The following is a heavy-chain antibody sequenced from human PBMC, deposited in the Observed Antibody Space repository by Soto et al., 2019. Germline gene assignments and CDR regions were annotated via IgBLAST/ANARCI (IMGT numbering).Heavy chain of an antibody. Sequence: QVQLQESGPGLVKPSETLSLTCTVSGGSISSYYWSWIRQPPGKGLEWIGYIYYSGSTNYNPSLKSRDTISVDTSKHPFSLKLSSVTAADTAVYYRAGGGEAVAGDYYYYGMDVWGQGTTVTVCS. J-gene: IGHJ6*02. CDR2: IYYSGST. V-gene: IGHV4-59*08. CDR1: GGSISSYY. D-gene: IGHD6-19*01. CDR3: AGGGEAVAGDYYYYGMDV.